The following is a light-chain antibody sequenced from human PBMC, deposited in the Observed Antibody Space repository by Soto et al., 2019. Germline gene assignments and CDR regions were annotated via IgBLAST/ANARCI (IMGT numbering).Light chain of an antibody. CDR2: WAS. CDR1: QILLYSSNNKNY. V-gene: IGKV4-1*01. CDR3: QQYYSTPRT. J-gene: IGKJ1*01. Sequence: DIVMTQSPDSLAVSLGERATINCKSSQILLYSSNNKNYFAWYQQKPGQPPKLLIYWASTRESGVPDRFSGSGSGTDFTLTISSLQAEDVAVYYCQQYYSTPRTFGQGTKVDIK.